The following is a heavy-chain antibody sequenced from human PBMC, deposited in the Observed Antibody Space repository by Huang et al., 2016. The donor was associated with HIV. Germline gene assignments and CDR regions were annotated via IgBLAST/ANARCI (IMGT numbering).Heavy chain of an antibody. CDR1: GFTFSSFG. V-gene: IGHV3-30*02. CDR3: AKDEKQFCTGGSCHSSNIDS. D-gene: IGHD2-8*02. CDR2: NRYDGIKT. J-gene: IGHJ4*02. Sequence: QVQLVESGGGAVQPGGSLRLSCAAAGFTFSSFGMHWVRQRPGQGLEWLTFNRYDGIKTTYADSVKGRFTISRANSDNTLFLQMNTLTSDDTALYYCAKDEKQFCTGGSCHSSNIDSWGQGTLVTVSS.